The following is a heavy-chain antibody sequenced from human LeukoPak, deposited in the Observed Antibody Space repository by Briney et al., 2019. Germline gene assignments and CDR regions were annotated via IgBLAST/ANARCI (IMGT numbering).Heavy chain of an antibody. J-gene: IGHJ4*02. CDR2: ISYDGSTK. V-gene: IGHV3-30*18. D-gene: IGHD5-12*01. Sequence: GGSLRLSCAASGFTFSSYGLQWVRQAPGEGLEWVAVISYDGSTKYYGDTVKGRFTISRDNSENTLYLQMDSLRTEDTAVYYCAKEADSSGYGANFDYWGQGTLVTVSS. CDR3: AKEADSSGYGANFDY. CDR1: GFTFSSYG.